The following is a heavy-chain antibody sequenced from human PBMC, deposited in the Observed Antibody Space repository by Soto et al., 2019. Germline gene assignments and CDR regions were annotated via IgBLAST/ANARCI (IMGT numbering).Heavy chain of an antibody. CDR2: IYYSGST. CDR1: GGSISSSSYY. Sequence: PSETLSLTCTVSGGSISSSSYYWGWIRQPPGKGLEWIGSIYYSGSTYYNPSLKSRVTISVDTSKNQFSLKLSSVTAADTAVYYCARLSGTTDRNPYFDYWGQGTLVTVSS. D-gene: IGHD4-4*01. V-gene: IGHV4-39*01. J-gene: IGHJ4*02. CDR3: ARLSGTTDRNPYFDY.